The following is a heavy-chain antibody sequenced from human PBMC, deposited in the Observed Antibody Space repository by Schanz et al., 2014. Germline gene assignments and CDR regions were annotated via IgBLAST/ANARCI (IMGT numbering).Heavy chain of an antibody. D-gene: IGHD2-8*02. V-gene: IGHV3-23*01. CDR2: ISDSGDTA. Sequence: EVQLLESGGGLVQPGGSLRLSCAASGFTFTNSAMSWVRQAPGKGLEWVSLISDSGDTAYYADSVKGRFTISRDNFNGALYLQMSSLKAEDTAVYYCAKSLESCPGGRCARGYFDYWGQGTLVNVSS. CDR3: AKSLESCPGGRCARGYFDY. CDR1: GFTFTNSA. J-gene: IGHJ4*02.